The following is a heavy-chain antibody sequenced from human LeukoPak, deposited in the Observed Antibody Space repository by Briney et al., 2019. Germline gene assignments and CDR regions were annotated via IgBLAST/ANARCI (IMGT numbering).Heavy chain of an antibody. J-gene: IGHJ4*02. CDR2: LSGSGGST. CDR1: GFTFTYYA. D-gene: IGHD5-24*01. V-gene: IGHV3-23*01. CDR3: ARDSDGYRGTYFDY. Sequence: GGSLRLSCAASGFTFTYYAMTWVRQAPGKGLEWVSTLSGSGGSTYYADSVKGRFTISRDNSKDTVYLQMNSLRDEDTAVYFCARDSDGYRGTYFDYWGQGTLVTVSS.